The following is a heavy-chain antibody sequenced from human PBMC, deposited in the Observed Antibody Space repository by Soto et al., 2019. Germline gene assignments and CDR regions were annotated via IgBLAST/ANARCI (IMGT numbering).Heavy chain of an antibody. J-gene: IGHJ4*02. CDR1: GFPFAENA. CDR3: TRGKLSWWELQPSYFDY. CDR2: IRKKGYGGTT. Sequence: EVQLVESGGGLVQPGRSLRLSCAASGFPFAENALSWVRQAPGKGLEWVGSIRKKGYGGTTEYAASVRGRFTISRDDSKSIAYLQMNTLKTEDTAIYYCTRGKLSWWELQPSYFDYWGQGTLVTVSS. D-gene: IGHD1-26*01. V-gene: IGHV3-49*04.